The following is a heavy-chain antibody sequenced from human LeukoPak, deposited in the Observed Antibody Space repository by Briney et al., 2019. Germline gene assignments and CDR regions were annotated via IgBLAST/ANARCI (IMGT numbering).Heavy chain of an antibody. CDR1: GGSISSYY. CDR2: FSYTGST. V-gene: IGHV4-59*01. CDR3: ARVRGYSDYYYYMDV. D-gene: IGHD5-12*01. Sequence: QPSETLSLTCTVSGGSISSYYWSWIRQPPGKGLEGIGYFSYTGSTNYNPSLKSPVIISVDTSKNQFSLKLSSVTAADTAVYYCARVRGYSDYYYYMDVWGKGTTVTISS. J-gene: IGHJ6*03.